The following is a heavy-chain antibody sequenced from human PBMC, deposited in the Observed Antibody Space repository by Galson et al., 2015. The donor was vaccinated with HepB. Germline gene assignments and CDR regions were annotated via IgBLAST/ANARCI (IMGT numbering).Heavy chain of an antibody. Sequence: QSGAEVKKPGESLTISFTGSGYSFTDYWIAWVRQMPGKGLEWMGIIYPGDSDTRYSPSIQGQVTISADKSISTAYLQWSSLKASDTAVYYCARQGYSYYGMDVWGQGTTVTVSS. CDR2: IYPGDSDT. CDR1: GYSFTDYW. V-gene: IGHV5-51*01. CDR3: ARQGYSYYGMDV. J-gene: IGHJ6*01.